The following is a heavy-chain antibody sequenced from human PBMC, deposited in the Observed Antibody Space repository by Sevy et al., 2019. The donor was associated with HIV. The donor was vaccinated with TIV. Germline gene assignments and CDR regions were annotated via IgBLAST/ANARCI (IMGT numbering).Heavy chain of an antibody. J-gene: IGHJ4*02. CDR1: VYIFPAYF. CDR2: INPNSDDT. D-gene: IGHD5-18*01. V-gene: IGHV1-2*02. CDR3: ASPGGYRYGANFDY. Sequence: ASVKVSCKASVYIFPAYFIHWVRQAPGQGLEWMGWINPNSDDTNFAPKLQVRATVTSDTPTSTAYMELSRPGADDTAEYYGASPGGYRYGANFDYWGQGTLVTVSS.